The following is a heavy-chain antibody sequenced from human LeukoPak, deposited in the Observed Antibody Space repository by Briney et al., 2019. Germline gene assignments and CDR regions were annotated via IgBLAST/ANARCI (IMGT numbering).Heavy chain of an antibody. CDR3: AKVAKYYYGPETYYFFEQ. Sequence: GGSLRLSCAASGFTFSSYSMNWVRQAPGKGLEWVSSISCSSNYIYYADSVKGRFTISRDYAKNSLYLQMNSLRVGDTAVYYCAKVAKYYYGPETYYFFEQWGQGTPVTASS. J-gene: IGHJ4*02. CDR1: GFTFSSYS. D-gene: IGHD3-10*01. CDR2: ISCSSNYI. V-gene: IGHV3-21*01.